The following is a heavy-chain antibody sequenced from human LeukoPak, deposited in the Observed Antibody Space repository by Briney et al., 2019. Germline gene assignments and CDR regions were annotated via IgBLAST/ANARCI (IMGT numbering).Heavy chain of an antibody. CDR3: AKSHDSSGSDY. Sequence: GGSLRLSCAASGFTFSSYVMSWVRQAPGKGLEWVSAISGSGGSTYYADSAKGRFTISRDNSKNTLYMQMNSLRAEDTAVYYCAKSHDSSGSDYWGQGTLVTVSS. D-gene: IGHD3-22*01. CDR1: GFTFSSYV. V-gene: IGHV3-23*01. J-gene: IGHJ4*02. CDR2: ISGSGGST.